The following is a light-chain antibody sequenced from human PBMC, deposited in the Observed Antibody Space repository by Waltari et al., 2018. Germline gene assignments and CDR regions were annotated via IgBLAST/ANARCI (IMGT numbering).Light chain of an antibody. CDR3: QQSYSTPWT. V-gene: IGKV1-39*01. CDR1: QSISSY. Sequence: DIQMTQSPSSLSASVGDRVTITCRACQSISSYLNWYQQKPGKAPKLLIYAASSLQSGGPSRFSGSGSGTDFTLTISSLQPEDFATYYCQQSYSTPWTFGQGTKVEIK. CDR2: AAS. J-gene: IGKJ1*01.